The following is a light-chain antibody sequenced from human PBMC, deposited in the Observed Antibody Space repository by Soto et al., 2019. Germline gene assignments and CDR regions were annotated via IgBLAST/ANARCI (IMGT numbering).Light chain of an antibody. J-gene: IGKJ2*01. CDR1: QCISSW. Sequence: DIQMTQSPSTLSASVGDRVTITCRASQCISSWLPWYQQKPGKAPNLLIYDASSLESGVPSRFSGSGHGTEFTLTIRRLQPNDFDTYYCQQYNRYPYTFGQGTKLEIK. V-gene: IGKV1-5*01. CDR3: QQYNRYPYT. CDR2: DAS.